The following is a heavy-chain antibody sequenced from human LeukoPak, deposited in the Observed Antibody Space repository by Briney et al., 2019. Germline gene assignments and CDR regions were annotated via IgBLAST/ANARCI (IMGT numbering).Heavy chain of an antibody. D-gene: IGHD3-3*01. CDR3: ARGYDFWSGYYTETYYYYYMDV. CDR1: GYTFTSYD. V-gene: IGHV1-8*01. CDR2: MNPNSGNT. J-gene: IGHJ6*03. Sequence: ASVKVSCKASGYTFTSYDINWVRQATGQGLEWMGWMNPNSGNTGYAQEFQGRVTMTRNTSISTAYMELSSLRSEDTAVYYCARGYDFWSGYYTETYYYYYMDVWGKGTTVTVSS.